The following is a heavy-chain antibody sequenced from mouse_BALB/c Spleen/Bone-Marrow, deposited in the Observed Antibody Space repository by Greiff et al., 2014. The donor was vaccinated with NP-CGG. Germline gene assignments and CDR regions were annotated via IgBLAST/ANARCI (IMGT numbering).Heavy chain of an antibody. CDR2: ISSGGGYT. Sequence: EVQLQESGGDLVEPGGSLKLSCAASGFTFSTYGMSWVRQTPDKRLEWVATISSGGGYTYYPDSVKGRSTISRDNANNTLYLQMSSLKSEDTAMYYCTRQRNWDHYAMDYWGQGTSVTVSS. CDR1: GFTFSTYG. CDR3: TRQRNWDHYAMDY. D-gene: IGHD4-1*01. J-gene: IGHJ4*01. V-gene: IGHV5-6*01.